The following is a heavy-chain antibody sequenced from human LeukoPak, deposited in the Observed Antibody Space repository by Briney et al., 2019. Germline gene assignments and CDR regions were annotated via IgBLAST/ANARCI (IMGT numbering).Heavy chain of an antibody. CDR3: GRGSREDIYYYYYMDV. Sequence: PSGGSLRLSCAASGFIFSTYSINWVRQAPGKGLEWVSYISSSSSTIYYADSVKGRFTISRDNAKNSLYLQMNSLRAEDTAVYYCGRGSREDIYYYYYMDVWGKGTTVTVSS. V-gene: IGHV3-48*01. J-gene: IGHJ6*03. CDR2: ISSSSSTI. D-gene: IGHD2-15*01. CDR1: GFIFSTYS.